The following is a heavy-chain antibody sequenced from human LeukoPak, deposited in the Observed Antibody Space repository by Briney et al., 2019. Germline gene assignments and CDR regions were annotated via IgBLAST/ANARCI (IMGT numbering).Heavy chain of an antibody. CDR3: ARNDIALRSTPDY. CDR2: IRYDGSSK. Sequence: GGSLRLSCAASRFIFSSYGMHWVRQSPGKGLEWVAFIRYDGSSKYYADSVKGRFTISRDNSKNTLYLQMNSLRGEDTAVYYCARNDIALRSTPDYWGQGTLVTVSS. D-gene: IGHD2-2*01. V-gene: IGHV3-30*02. CDR1: RFIFSSYG. J-gene: IGHJ4*02.